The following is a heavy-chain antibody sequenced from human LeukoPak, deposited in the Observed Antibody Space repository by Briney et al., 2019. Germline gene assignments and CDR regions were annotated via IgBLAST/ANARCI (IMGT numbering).Heavy chain of an antibody. D-gene: IGHD2-2*01. CDR2: IVPMSETP. Sequence: SVKVSCKAFGGTFSISAITWVRQAPGQGLEWMGGIVPMSETPKYTQKFQGRVTIATDESTNTAYMELSSLRSEDTAVYYCARDKNSGECVSNSCYGVWPLDIWGQGTMVTVSS. V-gene: IGHV1-69*05. CDR1: GGTFSISA. J-gene: IGHJ3*02. CDR3: ARDKNSGECVSNSCYGVWPLDI.